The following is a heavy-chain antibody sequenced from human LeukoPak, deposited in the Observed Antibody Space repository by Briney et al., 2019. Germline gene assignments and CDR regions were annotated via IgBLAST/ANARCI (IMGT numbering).Heavy chain of an antibody. Sequence: PGGSLRLSCAASGFTFSSYWMHWVRQAPGKGLVWVSRINSDRSSTSYADSVKGRFTISRKTAKNTLYLQMNSLRAEDTAVYQCASAEVIQNGMDVWGQGTTVTVSS. CDR3: ASAEVIQNGMDV. CDR1: GFTFSSYW. D-gene: IGHD3-16*02. V-gene: IGHV3-74*01. J-gene: IGHJ6*02. CDR2: INSDRSST.